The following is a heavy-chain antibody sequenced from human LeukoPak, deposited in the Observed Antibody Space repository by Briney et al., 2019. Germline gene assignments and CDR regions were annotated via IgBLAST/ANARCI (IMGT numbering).Heavy chain of an antibody. Sequence: GGSLRLSCAASGFIFSSYTMGWVRQAPGKGLEWVPDINGSGGRTYYADSVNGRLTISRDNSKNTLYLQMNSLRAEDTAVYYCAKAGGASWYLYWGQGTLVTVSS. V-gene: IGHV3-23*01. CDR1: GFIFSSYT. CDR3: AKAGGASWYLY. CDR2: INGSGGRT. J-gene: IGHJ4*02. D-gene: IGHD6-13*01.